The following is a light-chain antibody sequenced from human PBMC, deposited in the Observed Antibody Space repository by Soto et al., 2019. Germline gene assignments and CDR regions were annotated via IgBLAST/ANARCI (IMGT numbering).Light chain of an antibody. V-gene: IGKV3-11*01. CDR2: DAS. CDR1: QTVSSY. Sequence: EIVLTQSPATLSLSPGEIATLSFRASQTVSSYLLWYQQKPGQAPRLLIYDASNRATGIPARFSGSGSATDFTLTISRLEPEDFALYYCQHYGRSPITFGQGAGL. CDR3: QHYGRSPIT. J-gene: IGKJ5*01.